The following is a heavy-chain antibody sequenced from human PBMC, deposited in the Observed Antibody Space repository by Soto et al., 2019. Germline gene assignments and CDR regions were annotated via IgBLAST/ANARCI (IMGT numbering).Heavy chain of an antibody. CDR2: IIPIFGTA. CDR1: GGTFSSYA. V-gene: IGHV1-69*01. D-gene: IGHD5-18*01. J-gene: IGHJ6*02. Sequence: QVQLVQSGAEVKKPGSSVKVSGKASGGTFSSYAISWVREAPGQGLEWMGGIIPIFGTANYAQKFQGRVTITADESTSTAYMELSSLRSEDTAVYYCARGRVDTAMVTRANLETYYYYGMEVWGQGTTVTVSS. CDR3: ARGRVDTAMVTRANLETYYYYGMEV.